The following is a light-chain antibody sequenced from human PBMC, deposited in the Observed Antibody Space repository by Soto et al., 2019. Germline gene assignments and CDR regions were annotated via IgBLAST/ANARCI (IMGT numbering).Light chain of an antibody. CDR1: STAFVSYNR. CDR3: TLYTSENAYV. V-gene: IGLV2-18*01. J-gene: IGLJ1*01. Sequence: QSVLTQTPSVSGSPGQSVTIACTGTSTAFVSYNRVSWYQQPPGTAPKPVIYEVSKLPSGVPXRFSGSKSGNTASLTISGLQAADEADYYCTLYTSENAYVFGTGTKVTVL. CDR2: EVS.